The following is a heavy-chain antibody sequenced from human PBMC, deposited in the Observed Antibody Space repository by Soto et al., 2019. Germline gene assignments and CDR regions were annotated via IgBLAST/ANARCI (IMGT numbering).Heavy chain of an antibody. Sequence: VKVSFKASGXTSADFGISWVRQAPGQGLEWMGWVSGNNGASNPAPKVQGRITMTLDTSTGVSYMALRSLRSDDTAIYYCVRDQKYFRVNGNWFDSWGQGTLVTVSS. CDR2: VSGNNGAS. CDR3: VRDQKYFRVNGNWFDS. J-gene: IGHJ5*01. D-gene: IGHD2-2*01. CDR1: GXTSADFG. V-gene: IGHV1-18*04.